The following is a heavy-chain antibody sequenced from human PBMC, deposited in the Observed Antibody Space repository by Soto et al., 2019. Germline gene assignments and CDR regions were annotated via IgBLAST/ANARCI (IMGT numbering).Heavy chain of an antibody. D-gene: IGHD3-9*01. J-gene: IGHJ4*02. V-gene: IGHV4-39*01. Sequence: SETLSLTCTVSGGSISSSSYYWGWIRQPPGKGLEWIGSIYYSGSTYYNPSLKSRVTISVDTSKNQFSLKLSSVTAADTAVYYCARRSYDILTGYYFLDYWGQGTLVTVSS. CDR2: IYYSGST. CDR1: GGSISSSSYY. CDR3: ARRSYDILTGYYFLDY.